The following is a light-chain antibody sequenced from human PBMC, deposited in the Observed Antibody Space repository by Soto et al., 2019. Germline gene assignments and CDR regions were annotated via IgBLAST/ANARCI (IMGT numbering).Light chain of an antibody. J-gene: IGLJ1*01. V-gene: IGLV2-14*01. Sequence: QSALTQPASVSGSPGQSITISYTGISSDGDDYKDVSWYQQHPGKAPKLMIHEVTYRPSGVSNRFSGSKSGNTASLTISGLQAEDEADYYCSSYTSTSTVFGTGTKLTVL. CDR2: EVT. CDR3: SSYTSTSTV. CDR1: SSDGDDYKD.